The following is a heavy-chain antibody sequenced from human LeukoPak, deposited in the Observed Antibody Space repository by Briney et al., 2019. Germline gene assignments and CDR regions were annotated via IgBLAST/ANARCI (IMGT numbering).Heavy chain of an antibody. CDR3: VRDGANWEEPNDAFDI. V-gene: IGHV4-4*07. CDR1: GASISSCY. J-gene: IGHJ3*02. CDR2: RYTTGTT. Sequence: SETLSLICSGSGASISSCYWSWARQPAGNRLERSRRRYTTGTTNYNPSLKSRVTMPVDSSKNQFPLTLTSVTAADTAVYYCVRDGANWEEPNDAFDIWGQGTMVTVSS. D-gene: IGHD1-26*01.